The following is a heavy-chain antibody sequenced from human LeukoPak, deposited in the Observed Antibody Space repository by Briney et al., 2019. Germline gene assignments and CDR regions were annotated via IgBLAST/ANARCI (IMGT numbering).Heavy chain of an antibody. J-gene: IGHJ4*02. V-gene: IGHV1-69*01. CDR1: GGTFSSYA. Sequence: GASVKVSCKASGGTFSSYAIIWVRQAPGQGLEWMGGIIPIFGTANYAQKFQGRVTITADESTSTAYMELSSLRSEDTAVYYCARGYSSGWYGYFDYWGQGTLVTVSS. CDR3: ARGYSSGWYGYFDY. CDR2: IIPIFGTA. D-gene: IGHD6-19*01.